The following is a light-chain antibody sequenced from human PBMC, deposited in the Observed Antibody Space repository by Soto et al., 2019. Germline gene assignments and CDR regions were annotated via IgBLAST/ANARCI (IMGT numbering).Light chain of an antibody. CDR3: QQLKTYPYT. J-gene: IGKJ2*01. Sequence: IQLTQSSSSLSASVGDRVTLTCRASQDINKFLAWFQQTPGKAPKLLVYSASTLHSGVPSRFSGSGSGTDFALTISSLQPEDFATYYCQQLKTYPYTFGQGTRLDIK. V-gene: IGKV1-9*01. CDR2: SAS. CDR1: QDINKF.